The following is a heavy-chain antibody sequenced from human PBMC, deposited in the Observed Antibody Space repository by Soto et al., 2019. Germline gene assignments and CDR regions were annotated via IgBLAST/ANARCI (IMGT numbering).Heavy chain of an antibody. D-gene: IGHD3-16*01. CDR2: NYYSGTT. CDR3: ARSQRGRTAFTFDY. V-gene: IGHV4-61*01. Sequence: PSETLSLTCAVSGDSVSNDNYYWSWIRQPPGKGLEWIGYNYYSGTTNYNSYLKSRLSLSVDMSKNQFSLKLASVTAADTAVYFCARSQRGRTAFTFDYWGQGALVTVSS. CDR1: GDSVSNDNYY. J-gene: IGHJ4*02.